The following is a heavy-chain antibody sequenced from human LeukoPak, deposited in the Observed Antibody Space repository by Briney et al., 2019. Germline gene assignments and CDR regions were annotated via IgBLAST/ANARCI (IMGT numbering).Heavy chain of an antibody. V-gene: IGHV4-34*01. J-gene: IGHJ4*02. D-gene: IGHD6-19*01. CDR1: GGSFSGYY. CDR2: INHSGST. CDR3: ARQRIAVAGVFDY. Sequence: SETLSLTCAVYGGSFSGYYWSWIRRPPGKGLEWIGEINHSGSTNYNPSLKSRVTISVDTSKNQFSLKLSSVTAADTAVYYCARQRIAVAGVFDYWGQGTLVTVSS.